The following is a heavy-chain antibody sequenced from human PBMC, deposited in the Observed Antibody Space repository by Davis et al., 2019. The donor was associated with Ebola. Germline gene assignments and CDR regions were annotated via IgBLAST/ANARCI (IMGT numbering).Heavy chain of an antibody. CDR1: GFTFDDFG. CDR2: ITWNSGHK. J-gene: IGHJ4*02. V-gene: IGHV3-9*01. CDR3: EKGAVGATPTFDY. Sequence: GGSLRLSCVTSGFTFDDFGMHWVRHAPGKGLEWVSGITWNSGHKGYVDSVKGRFTISRDNAKNSLYLQMNSLRLEDKAVYYCEKGAVGATPTFDYWGQGTLVTVSS. D-gene: IGHD1-26*01.